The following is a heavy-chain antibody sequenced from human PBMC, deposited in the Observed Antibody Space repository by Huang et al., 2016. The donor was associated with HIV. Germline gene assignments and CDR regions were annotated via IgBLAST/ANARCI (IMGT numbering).Heavy chain of an antibody. CDR2: IKQDETEK. Sequence: VESGGRSVQPGGSIRLSCVGSTLTFGAYWMRWVRQTPGKGLEGVANIKQDETEKYYVDSVKGRFNISRDNAKKVLFLEMDALRVEDTAIYFCATKTAGMDIWGQGTTVIVSS. V-gene: IGHV3-7*01. J-gene: IGHJ6*02. CDR1: TLTFGAYW. CDR3: ATKTAGMDI.